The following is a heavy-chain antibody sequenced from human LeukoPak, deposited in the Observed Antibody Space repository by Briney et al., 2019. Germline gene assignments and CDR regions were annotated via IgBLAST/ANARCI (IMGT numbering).Heavy chain of an antibody. Sequence: AGGSLRLSCAASGFTFSDYYMSWIRQAPGKGLEWVSYISSSDSTIYYADSVKGRFTISRDNAKNSIYLQMNGLTAEDTAVYYCARTYGSGSLDYGGQGTLVTVSS. CDR2: ISSSDSTI. CDR1: GFTFSDYY. CDR3: ARTYGSGSLDY. D-gene: IGHD2-15*01. J-gene: IGHJ4*02. V-gene: IGHV3-11*04.